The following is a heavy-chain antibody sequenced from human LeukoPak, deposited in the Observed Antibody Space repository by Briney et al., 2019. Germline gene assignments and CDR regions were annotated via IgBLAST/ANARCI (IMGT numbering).Heavy chain of an antibody. CDR2: ISHRGTTL. CDR1: GFTFSDYY. CDR3: ANHLTPPGAFDF. V-gene: IGHV3-11*01. D-gene: IGHD4/OR15-4a*01. J-gene: IGHJ3*01. Sequence: GGSLRLSCAASGFTFSDYYMSWIRQAPGKGLEWVSYISHRGTTLYYADSVKGRFTISRDDAKKSLYLQMNSLRAEDTAIYYCANHLTPPGAFDFWGQGTMVTVSS.